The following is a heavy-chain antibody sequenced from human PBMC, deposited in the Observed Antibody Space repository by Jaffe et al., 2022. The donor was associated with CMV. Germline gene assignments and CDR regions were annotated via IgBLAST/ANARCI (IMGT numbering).Heavy chain of an antibody. Sequence: EVQLLESGGGLVQPGGSLRLSCAASGFTFSSYAMSWVRQAPGKGLEWVSAISGSGGSTYYADSVKGRFTISRDNSKNTLYLQMNSLRAEDTAVYYCAKGGGIVVVNNNWFDPWGQGTLVTVSS. V-gene: IGHV3-23*01. CDR3: AKGGGIVVVNNNWFDP. CDR1: GFTFSSYA. D-gene: IGHD3-22*01. CDR2: ISGSGGST. J-gene: IGHJ5*02.